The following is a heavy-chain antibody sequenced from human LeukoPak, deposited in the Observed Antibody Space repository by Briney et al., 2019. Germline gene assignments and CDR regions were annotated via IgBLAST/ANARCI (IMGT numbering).Heavy chain of an antibody. CDR3: AREIGVAAPLPDAFDI. V-gene: IGHV7-4-1*02. CDR2: INTNTGNP. CDR1: GYTFTGYY. D-gene: IGHD2-15*01. J-gene: IGHJ3*02. Sequence: GASVKVSCKASGYTFTGYYMHWVRQAPGQGLEWMGWINTNTGNPTYAQGFTGRFVFSLDTSVSTAYLQISSLKAEDTAVYYCAREIGVAAPLPDAFDIWGQGTMVTVSS.